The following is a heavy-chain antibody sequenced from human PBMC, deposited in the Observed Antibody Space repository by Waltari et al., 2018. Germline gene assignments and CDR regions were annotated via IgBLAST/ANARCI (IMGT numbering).Heavy chain of an antibody. CDR2: VSGTGGLK. Sequence: EVQLLQSGGGLVQPGGSLKLSCVASGFTFSSFAMGWVRQAPGKGLEWVSGVSGTGGLKDYADSVKGRFTISRDNAKNTVYLEISSLRADDTAVYYCAKPARGVIEDWFDSWGQGSLVSVSS. CDR3: AKPARGVIEDWFDS. CDR1: GFTFSSFA. D-gene: IGHD3-10*01. V-gene: IGHV3-23*01. J-gene: IGHJ5*01.